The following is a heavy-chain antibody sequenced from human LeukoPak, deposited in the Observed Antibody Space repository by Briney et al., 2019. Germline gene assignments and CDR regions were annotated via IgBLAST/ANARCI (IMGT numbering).Heavy chain of an antibody. Sequence: SETLSLTCTVSGGSISSYYWSWIRQPAGKGLEWIGRIYTSGSTNYNPSLKSRVTMSVDTSKNQFSLKLSSVTAADTAVYYCARGQDFDFWSGYYNSYYGMDVWGQGTTVTASS. J-gene: IGHJ6*02. CDR2: IYTSGST. D-gene: IGHD3-3*01. CDR3: ARGQDFDFWSGYYNSYYGMDV. CDR1: GGSISSYY. V-gene: IGHV4-4*07.